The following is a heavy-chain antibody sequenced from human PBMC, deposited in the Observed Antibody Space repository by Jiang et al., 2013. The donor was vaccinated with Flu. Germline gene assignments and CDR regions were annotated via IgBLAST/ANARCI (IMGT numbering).Heavy chain of an antibody. CDR1: GFSLSTSGMC. CDR3: ARKGGGDCYRQGWFDP. D-gene: IGHD2-21*02. Sequence: PTQTLTLTCTFSGFSLSTSGMCVSWIRQPPGKALEWLALIDWDDDKYYSTSLKTRLTISKDTSKNQVVLTMTNMDPVDTATYYCARKGGGDCYRQGWFDPWGQGTLVTVSS. V-gene: IGHV2-70*01. CDR2: IDWDDDK. J-gene: IGHJ5*02.